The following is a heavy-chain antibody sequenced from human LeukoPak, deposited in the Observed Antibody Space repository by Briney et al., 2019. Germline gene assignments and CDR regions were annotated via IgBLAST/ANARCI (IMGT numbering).Heavy chain of an antibody. D-gene: IGHD5-24*01. V-gene: IGHV3-7*04. J-gene: IGHJ4*02. Sequence: GGSLRLSCVASGFPFSSYWMTWVRQAPGKGLQWVANIKQDGSKKSYVDSVKGRFTISRDNAKNSLYLQMNSLRAEDTAIYYCTRVGYIDEGIDYWGQGTLVTVSS. CDR1: GFPFSSYW. CDR2: IKQDGSKK. CDR3: TRVGYIDEGIDY.